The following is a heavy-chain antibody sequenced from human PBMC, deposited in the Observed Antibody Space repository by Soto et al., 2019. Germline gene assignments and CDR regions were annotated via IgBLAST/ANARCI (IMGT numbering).Heavy chain of an antibody. V-gene: IGHV3-74*01. CDR3: ARGWVERLPSQPTSDY. Sequence: GGSLRLSCAASGISLSAYWMHWVRQVPGKGLEWIARINEDGRSTSYMDSVKGRFTISRDSARDTLYLQMNSLRLEDTAVYYCARGWVERLPSQPTSDYWGQGTLVTVYS. D-gene: IGHD3-3*01. CDR1: GISLSAYW. J-gene: IGHJ4*02. CDR2: INEDGRST.